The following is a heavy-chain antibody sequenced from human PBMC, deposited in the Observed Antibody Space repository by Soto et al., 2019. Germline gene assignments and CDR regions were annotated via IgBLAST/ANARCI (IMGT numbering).Heavy chain of an antibody. CDR2: ISGYNGNT. CDR1: GYTFSSYG. Sequence: QVQLVQSGPEVKKPGASVKVSCKASGYTFSSYGISWVRQAPGQGLEWMGWISGYNGNTNYAQKFQGRVIMTTDTSTNTVFMELRSLRSDDTAIYYCARARDDSSWSSVEYLQYWGQGTLVTVSS. J-gene: IGHJ1*01. CDR3: ARARDDSSWSSVEYLQY. V-gene: IGHV1-18*01. D-gene: IGHD6-13*01.